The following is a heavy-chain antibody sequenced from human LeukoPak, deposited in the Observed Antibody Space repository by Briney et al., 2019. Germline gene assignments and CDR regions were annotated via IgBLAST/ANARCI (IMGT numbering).Heavy chain of an antibody. Sequence: SQTLCLTCTVSGGSISSADYYWSRIRQPPGQGLEWIGYIYYSGSTYYNPSLKSRVTISVDTSKNQFSLNLSSVTAADTAVYYCARLAPPRGVQLLMDYWGQGTLVTVSS. D-gene: IGHD2-2*01. CDR1: GGSISSADYY. CDR3: ARLAPPRGVQLLMDY. V-gene: IGHV4-30-4*08. CDR2: IYYSGST. J-gene: IGHJ4*02.